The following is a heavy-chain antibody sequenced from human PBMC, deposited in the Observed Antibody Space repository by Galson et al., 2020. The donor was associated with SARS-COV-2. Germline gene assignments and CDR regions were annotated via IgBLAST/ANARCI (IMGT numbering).Heavy chain of an antibody. V-gene: IGHV2-5*01. CDR2: IYWNEDQ. Sequence: SGPPLVQPTHTLTLTCTLSRFSLPTNGMDVAWIRQPPGKALEWFALIYWNEDQRYSPSLQNRLTITQDTSENQVVLTMTNMDPVDAATYYWAHRRSYDYGGKLACYYWGQGSLVTVSS. CDR1: RFSLPTNGMD. CDR3: AHRRSYDYGGKLACYY. J-gene: IGHJ4*02. D-gene: IGHD3-16*01.